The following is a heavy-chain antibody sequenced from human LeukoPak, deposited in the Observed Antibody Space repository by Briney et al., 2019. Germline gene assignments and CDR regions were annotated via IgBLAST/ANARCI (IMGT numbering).Heavy chain of an antibody. J-gene: IGHJ4*02. CDR3: AKGQGSSGYLPREIDY. Sequence: PGGSLRLSCAASGFTLRSYAMSWVRQAPGKGLEWVSAISVSGNTYHADSVKGRFTISRDSSKNTLYLQMNRLRAEDTAVYYCAKGQGSSGYLPREIDYWGQGTLVTVSS. V-gene: IGHV3-23*01. D-gene: IGHD3-22*01. CDR1: GFTLRSYA. CDR2: ISVSGNT.